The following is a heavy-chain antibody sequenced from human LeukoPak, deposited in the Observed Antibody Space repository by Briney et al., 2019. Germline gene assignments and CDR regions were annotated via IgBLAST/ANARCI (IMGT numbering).Heavy chain of an antibody. Sequence: PGGSRRPSCAVSGLTFGSYAIRWGRQAPARGLEWDSAIRGSGGRTYYADSVKDRFTIARDNSKNTLYLQLNSLRAEDRAVYYCAKGTQPSSTLYYYYYYGMAVWGQGTTVTVSS. D-gene: IGHD2-2*01. J-gene: IGHJ6*02. CDR3: AKGTQPSSTLYYYYYYGMAV. V-gene: IGHV3-23*01. CDR1: GLTFGSYA. CDR2: IRGSGGRT.